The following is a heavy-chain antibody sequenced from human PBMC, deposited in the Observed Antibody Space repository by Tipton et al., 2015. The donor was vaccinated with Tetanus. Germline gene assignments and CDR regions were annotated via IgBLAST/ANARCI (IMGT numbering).Heavy chain of an antibody. CDR2: IYPGDSDT. CDR1: GYIFNNYW. V-gene: IGHV5-51*01. J-gene: IGHJ4*02. D-gene: IGHD2-15*01. CDR3: ARGNSAAGVCTFDF. Sequence: QLVQSGGEVKKPGESLKISCQGSGYIFNNYWIGWVRQKPGKGLEWMGIIYPGDSDTRYSPSFQGQVTISVDKSIHTAYLQKSSLRGWDACMFCCARGNSAAGVCTFDFWGQGPLVSVPS.